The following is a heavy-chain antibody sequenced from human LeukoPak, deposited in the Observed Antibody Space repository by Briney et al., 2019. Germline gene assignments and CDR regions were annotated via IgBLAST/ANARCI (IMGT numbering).Heavy chain of an antibody. CDR2: IKQDGSEK. CDR1: GFTLRSYT. D-gene: IGHD3-22*01. Sequence: PGGSLRLSCAASGFTLRSYTMNWVRQAPGKGLEWVANIKQDGSEKYYVDSVKGRFTISRGNAKNSLYLQMNSLRAEDTAVYYCARGAYYYDSSGYYGYYYYGMDVWGQGTTVTVSS. V-gene: IGHV3-7*01. J-gene: IGHJ6*02. CDR3: ARGAYYYDSSGYYGYYYYGMDV.